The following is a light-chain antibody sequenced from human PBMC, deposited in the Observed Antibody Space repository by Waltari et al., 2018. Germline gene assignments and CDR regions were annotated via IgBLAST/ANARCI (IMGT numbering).Light chain of an antibody. Sequence: QAVVTQEPSLTVSPGGTVTLTCGSSTGAVTSDHFANWLQQKPGQTPKTLIYDTNKRHSWTPALFSGSLLGGTTALTLSGAQPEDEADYYCLLSYSGAWVFGGGTKLTVL. CDR1: TGAVTSDHF. V-gene: IGLV7-46*01. CDR2: DTN. J-gene: IGLJ3*02. CDR3: LLSYSGAWV.